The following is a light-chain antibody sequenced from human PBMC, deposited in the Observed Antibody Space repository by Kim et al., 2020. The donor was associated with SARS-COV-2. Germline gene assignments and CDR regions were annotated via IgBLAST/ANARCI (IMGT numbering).Light chain of an antibody. V-gene: IGLV3-25*03. CDR1: ALSNQY. CDR2: KDV. J-gene: IGLJ2*01. Sequence: SPGQTARSTCSGDALSNQYSYWYQQKPGQAPVLTIYKDVERPSGIPERFSGSTSGTTVTLTIIAVQAEDEADYYCQSADTTGTSVLFGGGTRLTVL. CDR3: QSADTTGTSVL.